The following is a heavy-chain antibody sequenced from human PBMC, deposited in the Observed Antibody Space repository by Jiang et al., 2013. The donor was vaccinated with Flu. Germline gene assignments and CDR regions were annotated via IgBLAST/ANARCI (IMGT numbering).Heavy chain of an antibody. V-gene: IGHV3-23*01. D-gene: IGHD2-21*02. CDR3: ATRGDLFDY. J-gene: IGHJ4*02. Sequence: LEWVSAISGSGGSTYYADSVKGRFTISRDNSKNTLYLQMNSLRAEDTAVYYCATRGDLFDYWGQGTLVTVS. CDR2: ISGSGGST.